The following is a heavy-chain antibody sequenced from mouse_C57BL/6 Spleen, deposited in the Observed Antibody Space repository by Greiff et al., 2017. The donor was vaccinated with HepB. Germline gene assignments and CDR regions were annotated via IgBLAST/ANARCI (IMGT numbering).Heavy chain of an antibody. V-gene: IGHV3-6*01. J-gene: IGHJ2*01. CDR2: ISYDGSN. CDR1: GYSITSGYY. Sequence: EVQRVESGPGLVKPSQSLSLTCSVTGYSITSGYYWNWIRQFPGNKLEWMGYISYDGSNNYNPSLKNRISITRDTSKNQFYLKLNSVTTEDTATYYCARGALYYFDYWGQGTTLTVSS. CDR3: ARGALYYFDY.